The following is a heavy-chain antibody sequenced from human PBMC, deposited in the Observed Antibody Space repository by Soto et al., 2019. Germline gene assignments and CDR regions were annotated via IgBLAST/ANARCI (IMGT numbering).Heavy chain of an antibody. Sequence: QLQLQESGPGLVKPSETLSLTCTVSGGSISSSRDYWGWIRQPPGKGLEWIGNIFSSGSTYYNPSLKSRITISVYTSKNQFSLRLSAVTAADSSVYYCARQPVFPGWIDYWGQGTLVTVSS. D-gene: IGHD2-15*01. CDR1: GGSISSSRDY. J-gene: IGHJ4*02. CDR2: IFSSGST. V-gene: IGHV4-39*01. CDR3: ARQPVFPGWIDY.